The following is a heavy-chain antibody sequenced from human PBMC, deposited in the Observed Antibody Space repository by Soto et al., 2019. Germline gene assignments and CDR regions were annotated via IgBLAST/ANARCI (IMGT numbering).Heavy chain of an antibody. J-gene: IGHJ6*03. CDR3: ARTLDYGHMDV. D-gene: IGHD3-16*01. V-gene: IGHV4-59*11. CDR2: IYHSGRT. Sequence: SETLSLTCAVSGASIRDLYWSWVRRPPGKGLEWIGYIYHSGRTKYNPSFESQLTISVDTSKNQFSLKLTSVTAADTAVYYCARTLDYGHMDVWGKGTTVTVSS. CDR1: GASIRDLY.